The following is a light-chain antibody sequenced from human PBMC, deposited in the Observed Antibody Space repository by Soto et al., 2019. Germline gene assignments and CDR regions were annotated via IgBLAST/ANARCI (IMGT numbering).Light chain of an antibody. CDR1: SSDVGGYSY. J-gene: IGLJ1*01. CDR2: DVS. Sequence: QSVLTQPASVSGSPGQSITISCTGTSSDVGGYSYVSWYQQHPGKAPKLMIYDVSNRPSGVSNRFSGSKSGNTASLTISGLQAEDEADYYCCSYTSSSTYVFGTGTKVTVL. CDR3: CSYTSSSTYV. V-gene: IGLV2-14*01.